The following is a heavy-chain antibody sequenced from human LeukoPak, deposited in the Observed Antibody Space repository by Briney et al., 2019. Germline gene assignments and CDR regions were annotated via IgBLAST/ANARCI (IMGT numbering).Heavy chain of an antibody. CDR3: AREVVVAATDWFDP. CDR1: GFTFNSCG. V-gene: IGHV3-48*02. J-gene: IGHJ5*02. CDR2: ISSSSTI. D-gene: IGHD2-15*01. Sequence: PGGSLRLSCAASGFTFNSCGMHWVRQAPGKGLEWVSYISSSSTIYYADSVKGRFTISRDNAKNSLYLQMNSLRDEDTAVYYCAREVVVAATDWFDPWGQGTLVTVSS.